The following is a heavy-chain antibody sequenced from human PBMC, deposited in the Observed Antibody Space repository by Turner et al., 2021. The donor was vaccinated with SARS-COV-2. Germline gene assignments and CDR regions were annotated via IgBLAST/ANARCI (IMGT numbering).Heavy chain of an antibody. Sequence: EVQLVESGGGLVQPGGSLRLSCAASGFTFSRYSSSNSTIYYADSVKGRFTISRDNAKNSMYLQMNSLRAEDTAVYYCARDDLGVWPPIKDYWGQGTLVTVSS. V-gene: IGHV3-48*01. J-gene: IGHJ4*02. D-gene: IGHD3-16*01. CDR2: SSNSTI. CDR1: GFTFSRY. CDR3: ARDDLGVWPPIKDY.